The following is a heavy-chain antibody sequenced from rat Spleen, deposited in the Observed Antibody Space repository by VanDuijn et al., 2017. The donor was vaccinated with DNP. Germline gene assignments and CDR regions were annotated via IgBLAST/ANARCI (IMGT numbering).Heavy chain of an antibody. J-gene: IGHJ2*01. CDR3: AKHDGTEGIDFDY. D-gene: IGHD1-11*01. Sequence: EVQLVESGGGLVQPGRSLKVACVASGFTFSNYGMAWVRQAPTKGLEWVATISYDGSNTYYREFVKGRFTISRDNAKSSLSLQMDSLRSEDTATYYCAKHDGTEGIDFDYWGQGVMVTVSS. CDR1: GFTFSNYG. CDR2: ISYDGSNT. V-gene: IGHV5-29*01.